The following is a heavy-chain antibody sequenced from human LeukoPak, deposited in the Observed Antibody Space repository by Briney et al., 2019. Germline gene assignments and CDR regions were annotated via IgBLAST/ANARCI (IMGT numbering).Heavy chain of an antibody. Sequence: GGSLRLSCAASGFTLSTYGMYWVRQAPGKGLEWVAVIWNDGSNKHYADSVKGRFTISRDNAKNSLYLQMNSLRAEDTAVYYCVRDRAYYYGSGTYWGQGTLVTVSS. D-gene: IGHD3-10*01. V-gene: IGHV3-33*01. CDR2: IWNDGSNK. J-gene: IGHJ4*02. CDR1: GFTLSTYG. CDR3: VRDRAYYYGSGTY.